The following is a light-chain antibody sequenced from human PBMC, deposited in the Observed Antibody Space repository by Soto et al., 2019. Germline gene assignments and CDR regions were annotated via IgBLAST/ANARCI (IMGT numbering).Light chain of an antibody. Sequence: EILMTQSPATVSGSPGERATLSCGASQSVSDTLAWYQQKPGQAPRLLIHGASTRATGFPARFRGSGYGTDFTLTISSVETEDFAVYICQQRSNWPPTFGQGTRLEIK. CDR3: QQRSNWPPT. CDR1: QSVSDT. V-gene: IGKV3-15*01. J-gene: IGKJ5*01. CDR2: GAS.